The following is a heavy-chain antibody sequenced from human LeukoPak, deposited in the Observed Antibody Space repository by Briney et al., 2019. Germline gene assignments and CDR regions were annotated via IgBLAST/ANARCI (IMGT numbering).Heavy chain of an antibody. V-gene: IGHV1-24*01. CDR2: FDPEDGET. Sequence: ASVKVSCKVSGYTLTELSMHWVRQAPGKGLEWMGGFDPEDGETIYAQKFQGRVTMTEDTSTDTAYMELSSLRSEDTAVYYCATVTGEDSSGYYFLTYFDYWGQGTLVTVSS. D-gene: IGHD3-22*01. CDR1: GYTLTELS. CDR3: ATVTGEDSSGYYFLTYFDY. J-gene: IGHJ4*02.